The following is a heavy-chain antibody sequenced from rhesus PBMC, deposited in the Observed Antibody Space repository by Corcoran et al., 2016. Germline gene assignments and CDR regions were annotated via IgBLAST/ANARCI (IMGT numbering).Heavy chain of an antibody. J-gene: IGHJ4*01. Sequence: QVQLQESGPGLVKPSETLSLTCAVSGGSISDDYYWSWIRQPPGKGLEWIGYIYGSGGGTNYNPSLKNRVTISIDTSKTHFSLKLSSVTAADTAVYYCARDRIGIAAAGPPQYYFDYWGQGVLVTVSS. D-gene: IGHD6S26*01. CDR3: ARDRIGIAAAGPPQYYFDY. CDR1: GGSISDDYY. V-gene: IGHV4-106*01. CDR2: IYGSGGGT.